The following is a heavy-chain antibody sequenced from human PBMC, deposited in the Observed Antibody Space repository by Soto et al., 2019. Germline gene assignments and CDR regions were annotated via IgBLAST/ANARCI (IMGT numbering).Heavy chain of an antibody. Sequence: QITLKESGPTLVKPTQTLTLTCTFSGFSLSTSGVGVGWIRQPPGKALEWLALIYWNDDKRYSPSLKSRLTITKDTSKNQVVFTMTNMDPVDTATYYCAHRGDDYDYVWGSYRHYWYFDLWGRGTLVTVSS. D-gene: IGHD3-16*02. CDR3: AHRGDDYDYVWGSYRHYWYFDL. CDR1: GFSLSTSGVG. CDR2: IYWNDDK. V-gene: IGHV2-5*01. J-gene: IGHJ2*01.